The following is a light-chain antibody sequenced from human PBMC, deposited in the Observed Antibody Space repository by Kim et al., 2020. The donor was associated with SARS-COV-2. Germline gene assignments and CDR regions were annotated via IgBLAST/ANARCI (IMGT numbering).Light chain of an antibody. Sequence: VSPGQPASITCSGDKLGDKYACWYQPKPGQSPVLVIYQDSQRPSGIPERFSGSNSGNTATLTISGTQAMDEADYYCQAWDSSTAVFGGGTKVTVL. CDR2: QDS. CDR3: QAWDSSTAV. CDR1: KLGDKY. J-gene: IGLJ2*01. V-gene: IGLV3-1*01.